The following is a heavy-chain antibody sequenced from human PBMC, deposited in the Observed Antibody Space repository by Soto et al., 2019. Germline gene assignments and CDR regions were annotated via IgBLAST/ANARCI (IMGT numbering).Heavy chain of an antibody. CDR2: INPNSGGT. J-gene: IGHJ6*02. D-gene: IGHD3-10*01. CDR1: GYTFTGYY. V-gene: IGHV1-2*04. Sequence: QVQLVQSGAEVKKPGASVKVSCKASGYTFTGYYMHWVRQAPGQGLEWMGWINPNSGGTNYAQKFQGWVTMTRDTSISTAYMELSRLRSDDTAVYYCARGVGLITMVRGVIIDYGTDVWGQGTTVTVSS. CDR3: ARGVGLITMVRGVIIDYGTDV.